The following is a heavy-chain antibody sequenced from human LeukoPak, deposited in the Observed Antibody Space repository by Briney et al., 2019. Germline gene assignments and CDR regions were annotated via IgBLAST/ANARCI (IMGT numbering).Heavy chain of an antibody. D-gene: IGHD1-26*01. CDR2: INHSGST. Sequence: SETLSLTCAVYGGSFSGYYWSWIRQPPGKGLEWIGEINHSGSTNYNPSLKSRVTISVDTSKNQFSLKLSSVTAADTAVYYCARGKRRNSGSYYARGAFDIWGQGTMVTVSS. J-gene: IGHJ3*02. CDR1: GGSFSGYY. V-gene: IGHV4-34*01. CDR3: ARGKRRNSGSYYARGAFDI.